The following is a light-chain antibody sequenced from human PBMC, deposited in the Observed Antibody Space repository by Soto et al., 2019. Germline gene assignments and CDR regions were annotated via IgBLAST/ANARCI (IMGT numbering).Light chain of an antibody. Sequence: DIVMTQSPDSLAVSLGERATINCKSSQSVLYSSNHTNYLSWYQQKPGQPPKLLIYWASTRESGVPDRFSGGGSGTDFTLTISSLQAEDVPVYYCQQFYSTAPRTFGQGTKVEIK. J-gene: IGKJ1*01. CDR2: WAS. V-gene: IGKV4-1*01. CDR3: QQFYSTAPRT. CDR1: QSVLYSSNHTNY.